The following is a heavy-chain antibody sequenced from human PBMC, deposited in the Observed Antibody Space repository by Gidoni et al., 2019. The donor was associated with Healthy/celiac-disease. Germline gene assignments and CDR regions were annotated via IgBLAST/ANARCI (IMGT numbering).Heavy chain of an antibody. Sequence: QVQLVQSGAAVKKPGASVKVSCKASGYTFTSYYMHWVRQAPGQGLEWMGIINPSGGSTSYAQKFQGRVTMTRDTSTSTVYMELSSLRSEDTAVYYCARDPPDIVVVPAATRDDYWGQGTLVTVSS. D-gene: IGHD2-2*01. CDR2: INPSGGST. CDR1: GYTFTSYY. V-gene: IGHV1-46*03. CDR3: ARDPPDIVVVPAATRDDY. J-gene: IGHJ4*02.